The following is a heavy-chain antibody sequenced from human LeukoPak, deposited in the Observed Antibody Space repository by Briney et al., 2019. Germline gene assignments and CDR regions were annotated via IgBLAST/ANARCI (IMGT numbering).Heavy chain of an antibody. J-gene: IGHJ6*02. D-gene: IGHD3-10*01. CDR1: GYTFTSYG. Sequence: GASVKVSCKASGYTFTSYGISWVRQAPGQGLEWMGWISAYNGNTNYAQKFQGRVTMTRDTSISTAYMELSRLRSDDTAVYYCARGPRGSGNRYGMDVWGQGTTVTVSS. CDR2: ISAYNGNT. CDR3: ARGPRGSGNRYGMDV. V-gene: IGHV1-18*01.